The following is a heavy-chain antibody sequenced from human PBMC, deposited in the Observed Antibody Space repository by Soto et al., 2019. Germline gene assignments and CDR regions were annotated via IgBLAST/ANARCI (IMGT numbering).Heavy chain of an antibody. J-gene: IGHJ4*02. CDR2: IKEDGSDK. D-gene: IGHD5-12*01. CDR1: GFTFSSSW. Sequence: EVQLVESGGGLVQPGGSLRLSYAASGFTFSSSWMNWVRQAPGKGLEWVANIKEDGSDKHYVDSVEGRFTISRDNAKSSLHLQMNSLRAEDTGVYYCARGAGYVIDYWGQGILVTVSS. V-gene: IGHV3-7*01. CDR3: ARGAGYVIDY.